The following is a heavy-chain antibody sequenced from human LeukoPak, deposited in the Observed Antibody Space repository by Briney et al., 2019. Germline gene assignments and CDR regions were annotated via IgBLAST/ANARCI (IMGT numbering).Heavy chain of an antibody. J-gene: IGHJ4*02. V-gene: IGHV3-7*01. CDR2: INQDGSEK. Sequence: GGSLRLSCAASGFTFNSYWMSWVRQAPEKGLEWVANINQDGSEKYYVDSVKGRFTISRDNAKNALYLKMNSLRAEDTAVYYCARVISGYYPIDYWGQGTLVTVSS. CDR3: ARVISGYYPIDY. D-gene: IGHD3-22*01. CDR1: GFTFNSYW.